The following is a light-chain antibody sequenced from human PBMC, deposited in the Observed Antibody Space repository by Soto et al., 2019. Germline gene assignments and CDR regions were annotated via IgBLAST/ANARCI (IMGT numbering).Light chain of an antibody. J-gene: IGKJ4*01. CDR3: QQYGSYPLT. CDR1: HSVDSSY. Sequence: IVLTQSPVTLSLSPGERATLSCRASHSVDSSYFAWYQQRPGQAPRLLIYETSSRATGIPDRFSGSGSGTDFTLTVSRLEPEDFAVYFCQQYGSYPLTFGGGTKVDIK. V-gene: IGKV3-20*01. CDR2: ETS.